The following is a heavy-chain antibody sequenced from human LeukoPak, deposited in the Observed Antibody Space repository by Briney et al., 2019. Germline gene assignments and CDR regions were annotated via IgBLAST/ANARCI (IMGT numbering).Heavy chain of an antibody. J-gene: IGHJ4*02. D-gene: IGHD2-15*01. V-gene: IGHV3-64*01. Sequence: PGGSLRLSCAASRFTFSYYAMHWVRQAPGKGLEYVSAISSNGGSTYYANSVKGRFTISRDNSKNTLYLQMGSLRAEDMAVYYCARDLEGSLGGYFDYWGQGTLVTVSS. CDR2: ISSNGGST. CDR3: ARDLEGSLGGYFDY. CDR1: RFTFSYYA.